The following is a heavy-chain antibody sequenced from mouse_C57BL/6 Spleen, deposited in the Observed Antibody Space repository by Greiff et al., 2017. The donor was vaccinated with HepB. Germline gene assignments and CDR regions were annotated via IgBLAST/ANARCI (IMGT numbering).Heavy chain of an antibody. J-gene: IGHJ3*01. D-gene: IGHD2-3*01. CDR3: TKDGYYEAY. V-gene: IGHV6-3*01. Sequence: EVKLVESGGGLVQPGGSMKLSCVASGFTFSNYWMNWVRQSPEKGLEWVAQIRLKSDNYATHYAESVKGRFTISRDDSKSSVYLQMNNLRAEDTGIYYCTKDGYYEAYWGQGTLVTVSA. CDR2: IRLKSDNYAT. CDR1: GFTFSNYW.